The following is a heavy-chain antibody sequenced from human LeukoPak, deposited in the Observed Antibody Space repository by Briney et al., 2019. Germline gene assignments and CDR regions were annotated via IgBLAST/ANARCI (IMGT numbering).Heavy chain of an antibody. CDR1: GYTFTSYG. D-gene: IGHD3-22*01. CDR3: ARSTYYYDSSGYYPLYYFDY. J-gene: IGHJ4*02. Sequence: GASVKVSCKASGYTFTSYGISWVRQAPGQGLEWMGWISAYNGNTNYAQKLQGRVTMTTDTSTSTAYMELRSLRSDDTAVHYCARSTYYYDSSGYYPLYYFDYWGQGTLVTVSS. V-gene: IGHV1-18*01. CDR2: ISAYNGNT.